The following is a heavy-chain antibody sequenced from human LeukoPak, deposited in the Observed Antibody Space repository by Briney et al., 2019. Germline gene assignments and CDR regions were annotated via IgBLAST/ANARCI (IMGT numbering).Heavy chain of an antibody. J-gene: IGHJ4*02. CDR2: IYHSGTT. D-gene: IGHD3-22*01. V-gene: IGHV4-30-2*01. Sequence: PSQTLSLTCSVSGVSMSSGGYYWNWIRQTPGKGLEWIAYIYHSGTTSHNPSLMSRVIISVDRSKNQFSLRLNSVTAADTAVYYCARSSYSFYNTSGYSPFDYWGQGTLVTVSS. CDR3: ARSSYSFYNTSGYSPFDY. CDR1: GVSMSSGGYY.